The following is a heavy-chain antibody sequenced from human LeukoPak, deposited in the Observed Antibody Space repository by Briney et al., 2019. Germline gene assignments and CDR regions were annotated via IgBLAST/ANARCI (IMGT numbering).Heavy chain of an antibody. CDR2: INHSGST. CDR3: ARGVVVAATLFDY. CDR1: GGSISNYY. D-gene: IGHD2-15*01. Sequence: PSETLSLTCTVSGGSISNYYWNWIRQPPGKGLEWIGEINHSGSTNYNPSLKSRVTISVDTSKNQFSLKLSSVTAADTAVYYCARGVVVAATLFDYWGQGTLVTVSS. V-gene: IGHV4-34*01. J-gene: IGHJ4*02.